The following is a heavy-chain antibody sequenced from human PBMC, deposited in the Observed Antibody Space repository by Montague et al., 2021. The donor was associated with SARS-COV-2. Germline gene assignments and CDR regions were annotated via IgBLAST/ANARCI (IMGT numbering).Heavy chain of an antibody. V-gene: IGHV4-61*01. Sequence: SETLSLTCTVSGGSISSSSYYWSWIRQPPGKGLEWIGYIYYSGSTNYNPSLKSRVTISVDTSKNQFSLKLSSVTAAGTAVYYCARGFDYWGQGTLVTVSS. CDR1: GGSISSSSYY. J-gene: IGHJ4*02. CDR2: IYYSGST. CDR3: ARGFDY.